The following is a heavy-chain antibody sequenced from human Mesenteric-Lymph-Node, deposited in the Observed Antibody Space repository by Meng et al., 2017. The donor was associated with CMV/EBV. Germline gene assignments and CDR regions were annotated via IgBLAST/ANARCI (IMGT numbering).Heavy chain of an antibody. D-gene: IGHD3-10*01. CDR2: IIPILGIA. CDR3: ARDYGSGSYSGHYYGMDV. J-gene: IGHJ6*02. CDR1: GGTFSSYT. Sequence: SVKVSCKASGGTFSSYTISWVRQAPVQGLEWMGRIIPILGIANYAQKFQGRVTITADKSTSTAYMELSSLRSEDTAVYYCARDYGSGSYSGHYYGMDVWGQGTTVTVSS. V-gene: IGHV1-69*04.